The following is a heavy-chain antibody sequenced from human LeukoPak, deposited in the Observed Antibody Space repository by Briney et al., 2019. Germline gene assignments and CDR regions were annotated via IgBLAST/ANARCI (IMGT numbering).Heavy chain of an antibody. CDR2: ISGSGGST. CDR3: ARDLAYSRLDY. D-gene: IGHD5-18*01. Sequence: GGSLGLSCAASGFTFSSYAMSWVRQAPGKGPEWVSAISGSGGSTYYADSVKGRFTISRDNAENSLYLQMNSLRVEDTAFYYCARDLAYSRLDYWGQGMLVTVSS. J-gene: IGHJ4*02. V-gene: IGHV3-23*01. CDR1: GFTFSSYA.